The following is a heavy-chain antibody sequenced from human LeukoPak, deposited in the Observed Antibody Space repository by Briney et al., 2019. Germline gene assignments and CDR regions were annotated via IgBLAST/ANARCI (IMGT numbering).Heavy chain of an antibody. J-gene: IGHJ3*02. CDR1: GFTFSSYW. V-gene: IGHV3-7*01. CDR2: IKQDGSEK. Sequence: GGSLRLSCAASGFTFSSYWMSWVRQAPGKGLEWVANIKQDGSEKYYVDSVKGRFTISRDNAKNSLYLQMNSLRAEDTAVYYCARDPSRITMIVLGAFDIWGQGTMVTISS. CDR3: ARDPSRITMIVLGAFDI. D-gene: IGHD3-22*01.